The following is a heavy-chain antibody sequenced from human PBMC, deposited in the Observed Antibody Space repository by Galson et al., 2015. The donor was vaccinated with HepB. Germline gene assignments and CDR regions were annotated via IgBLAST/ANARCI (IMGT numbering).Heavy chain of an antibody. V-gene: IGHV3-21*01. CDR3: ARDRGYCSSTSCPWAFDI. CDR2: ISSSSSYI. Sequence: SLRLSCAASGFTFSSYSMNWVRQAPGKGLEWVSSISSSSSYIYYADSVKGRFTISRDNAKNSLYLQMNSLRAEDTAVYYCARDRGYCSSTSCPWAFDIWGQGTMVTVSS. J-gene: IGHJ3*02. D-gene: IGHD2-2*01. CDR1: GFTFSSYS.